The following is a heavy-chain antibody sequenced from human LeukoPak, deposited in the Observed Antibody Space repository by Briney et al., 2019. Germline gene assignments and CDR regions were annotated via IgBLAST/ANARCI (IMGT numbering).Heavy chain of an antibody. CDR2: ISSSSSYI. CDR1: GFTFSSYS. D-gene: IGHD3-10*01. J-gene: IGHJ4*02. CDR3: AKEVRDLPYDY. Sequence: GGSLRLSCAASGFTFSSYSMNWVRQAPGKGLEWVSSISSSSSYIYYADSVMGRFTISRDNAKNSLYLQVNSLRAEDTAVYYCAKEVRDLPYDYWGRGTLVTVSS. V-gene: IGHV3-21*01.